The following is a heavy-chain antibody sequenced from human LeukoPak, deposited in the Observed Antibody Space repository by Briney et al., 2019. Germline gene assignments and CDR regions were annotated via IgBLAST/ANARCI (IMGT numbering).Heavy chain of an antibody. CDR1: GLTFSTNP. J-gene: IGHJ4*02. CDR2: ISYDVNAK. Sequence: PGRSLRLSCTASGLTFSTNPMHWVRQAPGKGLEWVAVISYDVNAKYYADSVKGRFTISRDNSKNTLYVQMNSLRPEDTAVYYCARSPSDGYNYLDYWGQGTPVTVSS. CDR3: ARSPSDGYNYLDY. D-gene: IGHD5-24*01. V-gene: IGHV3-30*04.